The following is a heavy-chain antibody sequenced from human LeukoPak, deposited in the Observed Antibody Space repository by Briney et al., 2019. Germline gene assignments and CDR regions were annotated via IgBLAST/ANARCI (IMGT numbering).Heavy chain of an antibody. D-gene: IGHD6-19*01. CDR2: ISSSGSTI. CDR1: GFTFSDYY. V-gene: IGHV3-11*01. J-gene: IGHJ3*02. Sequence: PGGSLRLSCAASGFTFSDYYMSWIRQAPGKGLEWVSYISSSGSTIYYADSVKGRFTISRDNAKNSLYLQMNSLRAEDTAVYYCASQPGYSSGWAAFDIWGQGTMVTVSS. CDR3: ASQPGYSSGWAAFDI.